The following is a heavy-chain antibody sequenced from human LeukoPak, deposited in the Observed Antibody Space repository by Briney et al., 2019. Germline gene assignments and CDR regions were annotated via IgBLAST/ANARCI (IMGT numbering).Heavy chain of an antibody. CDR3: VRYCSTATCYVHFDY. CDR1: GFTFSRYW. V-gene: IGHV3-7*03. CDR2: INQDGSEK. Sequence: SGGSLRLSCAASGFTFSRYWVSWVRQAPGKGLEWVANINQDGSEKYYVDSVKGRFTISRDNAKNSLYLQMNSLRAEDTAVYYCVRYCSTATCYVHFDYWGQGALVTVSS. D-gene: IGHD2-2*01. J-gene: IGHJ4*02.